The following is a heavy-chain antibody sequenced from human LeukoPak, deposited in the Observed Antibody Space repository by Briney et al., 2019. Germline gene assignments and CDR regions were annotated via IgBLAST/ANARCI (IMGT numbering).Heavy chain of an antibody. Sequence: GRSLRLSCAASGFTFSTYAMHWVRQAPGKGLEWVAVTSYDGSNSYYADYVKGRFIICRDNSENTLYLQMDSLRTEDTAVYYCAKQYRSRYYYDNSAYDYWGQGTLVTVSS. CDR2: TSYDGSNS. CDR1: GFTFSTYA. CDR3: AKQYRSRYYYDNSAYDY. D-gene: IGHD3-22*01. J-gene: IGHJ4*02. V-gene: IGHV3-30*18.